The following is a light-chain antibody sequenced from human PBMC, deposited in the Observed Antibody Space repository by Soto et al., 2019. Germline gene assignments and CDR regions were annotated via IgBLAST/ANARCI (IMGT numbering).Light chain of an antibody. V-gene: IGKV1-5*01. J-gene: IGKJ1*01. Sequence: DIQMTQSPSTLSASVGDSVTITCRASQSISSWLAWFQQKPGKAPKLLIYDASTLESGVPSRFSGSGSGTEFTLTISSLQPDDFATYYCQQYNYYRTFGQGTKVEIK. CDR2: DAS. CDR1: QSISSW. CDR3: QQYNYYRT.